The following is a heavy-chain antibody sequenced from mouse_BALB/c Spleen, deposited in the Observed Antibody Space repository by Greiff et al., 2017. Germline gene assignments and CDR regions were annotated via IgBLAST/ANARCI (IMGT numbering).Heavy chain of an antibody. CDR1: GFTFSSYT. CDR2: ISSGGSYT. D-gene: IGHD1-1*01. Sequence: EVKVVESGGGLVKPGGSLKLSCAASGFTFSSYTMSWVRQTPEKRLEWVATISSGGSYTYYPDSVKGRFTISRDNAKNTLYLQMSSLKSENTAMYYCTRDGYYGSRGAMDYWGQGTSVTVSS. J-gene: IGHJ4*01. V-gene: IGHV5-6-4*01. CDR3: TRDGYYGSRGAMDY.